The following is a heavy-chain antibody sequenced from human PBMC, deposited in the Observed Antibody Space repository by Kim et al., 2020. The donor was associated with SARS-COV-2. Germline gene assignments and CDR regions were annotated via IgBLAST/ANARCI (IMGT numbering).Heavy chain of an antibody. CDR3: ARDGVYCCGDCYSYYYGMDV. Sequence: SETLSLTCTVSGGSISSYYWSWIRQPPGKGLEWIGYIYYSGSTNYNPSLKSRVTISVDTSKNQFSLKLSSVTAADTAVYYCARDGVYCCGDCYSYYYGMDVWGQGTTVTVSS. CDR2: IYYSGST. V-gene: IGHV4-59*01. CDR1: GGSISSYY. J-gene: IGHJ6*02. D-gene: IGHD2-21*02.